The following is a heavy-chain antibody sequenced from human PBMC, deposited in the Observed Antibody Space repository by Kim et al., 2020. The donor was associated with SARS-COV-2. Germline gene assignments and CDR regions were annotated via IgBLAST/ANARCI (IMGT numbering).Heavy chain of an antibody. D-gene: IGHD3-10*01. V-gene: IGHV4-34*01. CDR2: INHSGRT. J-gene: IGHJ2*01. CDR3: SRRLSNTSGSGRHYCDL. CDR1: GGSFSGYY. Sequence: SETLSLTCAVYGGSFSGYYWSWIRQPPGKGLEWIGEINHSGRTNYNPSLKSRVTISVDTSKNQFSLKLTSVTAADTAVCYCSRRLSNTSGSGRHYCDLWG.